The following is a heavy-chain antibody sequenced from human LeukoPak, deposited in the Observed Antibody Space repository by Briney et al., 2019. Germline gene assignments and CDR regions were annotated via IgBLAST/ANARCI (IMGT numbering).Heavy chain of an antibody. V-gene: IGHV1-2*02. CDR2: INPHSGGT. CDR3: ARDKDFVVVVPATDAFDI. Sequence: ASVKVSCKASGYTFTNYYIHRVRQAPGQGLEWMGRINPHSGGTNYAQKLQGRVTMTRDTSISTAYMELSSLRSDDTAVYYCARDKDFVVVVPATDAFDIWGQGTMVTVSS. J-gene: IGHJ3*02. CDR1: GYTFTNYY. D-gene: IGHD2-15*01.